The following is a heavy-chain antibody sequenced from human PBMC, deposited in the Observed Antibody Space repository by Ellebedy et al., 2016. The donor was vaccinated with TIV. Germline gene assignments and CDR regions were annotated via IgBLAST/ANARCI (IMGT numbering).Heavy chain of an antibody. CDR2: INSDGSST. Sequence: GGSLRLSCAASGFTFRSYAMSWVRQAPGKGPVWLSRINSDGSSTSYADSVKGRFTISRDNSKNTLYLQMNSLRAEDTAVYYCAKDGTSCYDYWGQGTLVTVSS. CDR1: GFTFRSYA. D-gene: IGHD2-2*01. J-gene: IGHJ4*02. CDR3: AKDGTSCYDY. V-gene: IGHV3-23*01.